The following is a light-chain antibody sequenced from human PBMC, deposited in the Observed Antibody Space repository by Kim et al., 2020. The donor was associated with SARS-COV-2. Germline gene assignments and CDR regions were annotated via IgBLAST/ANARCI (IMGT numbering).Light chain of an antibody. J-gene: IGKJ1*01. CDR3: QQYGSSLLT. CDR2: GAS. V-gene: IGKV3-20*01. CDR1: QSVSSDY. Sequence: PGERATLSCGASQSVSSDYLAWYQQRPGQAPRLLIYGASSRATGIPDRFSGSGSGTDFTLTINRLEPEDFAVYFCQQYGSSLLTFGQGTKV.